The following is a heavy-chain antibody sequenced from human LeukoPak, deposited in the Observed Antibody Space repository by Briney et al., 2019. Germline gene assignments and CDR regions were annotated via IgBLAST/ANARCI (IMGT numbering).Heavy chain of an antibody. CDR1: GFTVRSDD. CDR2: IYYSGST. J-gene: IGHJ5*02. D-gene: IGHD3-22*01. Sequence: LRLSCAAFGFTVRSDDMNWVRQHPGKGLEWIGYIYYSGSTYYNPSLKSRVTISADTSKNQFSLKLSSVTAADTAVYYCARDQSPYYDSSGYHPIDPWGQGTLVTVSS. V-gene: IGHV4-31*02. CDR3: ARDQSPYYDSSGYHPIDP.